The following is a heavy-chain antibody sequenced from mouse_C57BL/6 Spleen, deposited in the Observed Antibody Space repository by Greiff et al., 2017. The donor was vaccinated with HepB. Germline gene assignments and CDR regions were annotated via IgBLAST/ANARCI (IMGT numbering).Heavy chain of an antibody. D-gene: IGHD3-2*02. CDR2: IYPRSGNT. Sequence: VMLVESGAELARPGASVKLSCKASGYTFTSYGISWVKQRTGQGLEWIGEIYPRSGNTYYNEKFKGKATLTADKSSSTAYMELRSLTSEDSAVYFCAREDSSGYGFAYWGQGTLVTVSA. CDR3: AREDSSGYGFAY. CDR1: GYTFTSYG. J-gene: IGHJ3*01. V-gene: IGHV1-81*01.